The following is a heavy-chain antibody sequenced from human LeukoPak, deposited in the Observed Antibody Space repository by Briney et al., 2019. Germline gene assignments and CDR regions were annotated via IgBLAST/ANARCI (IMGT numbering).Heavy chain of an antibody. Sequence: GESLKISCVGSGYSFTSNWIGWVRQMPGKGLEWMGIIYPGDSDTRYSPSFQGQVTISVDKSISTAYLQWSSLKASDTAIYYCARQGNRYSYGPLSEVYYFDYWGQGTLVTVSS. CDR1: GYSFTSNW. CDR3: ARQGNRYSYGPLSEVYYFDY. J-gene: IGHJ4*02. V-gene: IGHV5-51*01. CDR2: IYPGDSDT. D-gene: IGHD5-18*01.